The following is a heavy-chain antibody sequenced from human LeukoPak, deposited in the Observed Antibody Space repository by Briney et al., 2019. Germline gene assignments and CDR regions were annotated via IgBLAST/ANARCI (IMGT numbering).Heavy chain of an antibody. D-gene: IGHD4/OR15-4a*01. CDR2: FYYSGST. CDR1: GGSISSSTYF. Sequence: SETLSLTCTVSGGSISSSTYFWGWVRQPPGKGLEWIGSFYYSGSTYYNPSLRSRVTLSVHTSTNPFSLKLRSVTAADTAVYYCARGPQGVPRPEYWGQGTLVTVS. CDR3: ARGPQGVPRPEY. J-gene: IGHJ4*02. V-gene: IGHV4-39*02.